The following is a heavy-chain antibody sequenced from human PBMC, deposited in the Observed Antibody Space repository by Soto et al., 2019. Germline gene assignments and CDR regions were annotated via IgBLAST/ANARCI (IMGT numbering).Heavy chain of an antibody. CDR2: MNPNCGNT. CDR1: GYTFTSYD. CDR3: ARGVLDQLLYFYYYYYMDV. Sequence: GASVKVSCKASGYTFTSYDINWVRQATGQGLEWMGWMNPNCGNTGYAQKFQGRVTMTRNTSISTAYMELSSLRSEDTAVYYCARGVLDQLLYFYYYYYMDVWGKGTTVTVS. D-gene: IGHD2-2*01. V-gene: IGHV1-8*01. J-gene: IGHJ6*03.